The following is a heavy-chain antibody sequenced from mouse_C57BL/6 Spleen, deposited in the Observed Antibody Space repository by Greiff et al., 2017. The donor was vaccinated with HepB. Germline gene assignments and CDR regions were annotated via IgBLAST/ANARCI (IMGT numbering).Heavy chain of an antibody. V-gene: IGHV1-81*01. J-gene: IGHJ2*01. CDR3: ARGEGLRHDFDY. CDR1: GYTFTSYG. Sequence: QVQLKQSGAELARPGASVKLSCKASGYTFTSYGISWVKQRTGQGLEWIGEIYPRSGNTYYNEKFKGKATLTADKSSSTAYMELRSLTSEDSAVYFCARGEGLRHDFDYWGQGTTLTVSS. D-gene: IGHD2-4*01. CDR2: IYPRSGNT.